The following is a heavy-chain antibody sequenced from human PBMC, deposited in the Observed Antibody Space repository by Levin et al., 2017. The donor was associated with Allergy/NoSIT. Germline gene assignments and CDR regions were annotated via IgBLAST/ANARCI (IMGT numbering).Heavy chain of an antibody. CDR3: ARGTEAYNYPYRFDY. Sequence: KISCKASGGTFSTYSINWLRQAPGQGLEWMGGIIPVLKTPYYAQKFRDGVAMTADESTATAYLELSSLRYEDTAIYFCARGTEAYNYPYRFDYWGQGTRVTVSS. D-gene: IGHD5-24*01. CDR1: GGTFSTYS. V-gene: IGHV1-69*01. J-gene: IGHJ4*02. CDR2: IIPVLKTP.